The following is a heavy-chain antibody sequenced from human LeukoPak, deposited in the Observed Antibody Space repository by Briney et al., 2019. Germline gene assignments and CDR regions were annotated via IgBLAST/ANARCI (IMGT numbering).Heavy chain of an antibody. CDR2: IRSKANSYAT. J-gene: IGHJ3*02. CDR1: GFTFSGSA. V-gene: IGHV3-73*01. Sequence: GGSLRLFCAASGFTFSGSAMLWVRQASGKGLVWVGRIRSKANSYATAFAASVKGRFTIPRDDSKNTAYLQMNSLKTGDTAVYYCTRWATYYYDSTYPFDIWGQGTMVTVSS. D-gene: IGHD3-22*01. CDR3: TRWATYYYDSTYPFDI.